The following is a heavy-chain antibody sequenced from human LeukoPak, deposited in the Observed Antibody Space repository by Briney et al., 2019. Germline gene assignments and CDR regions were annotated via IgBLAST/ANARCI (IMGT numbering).Heavy chain of an antibody. J-gene: IGHJ4*02. D-gene: IGHD6-13*01. Sequence: GGSLRLSCAASGFTFSRYYMHWVRQAPGKGLVWVSRINSDGSSTPYADSVKGRFTISRDNAKNTLYLQMNSLKVEDTAVYYCTRVFVGDEYSSSGYWGQGTLVTVSS. CDR1: GFTFSRYY. CDR2: INSDGSST. CDR3: TRVFVGDEYSSSGY. V-gene: IGHV3-74*01.